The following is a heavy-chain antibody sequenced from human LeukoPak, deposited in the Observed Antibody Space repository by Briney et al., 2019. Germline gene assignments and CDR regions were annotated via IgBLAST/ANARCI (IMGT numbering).Heavy chain of an antibody. CDR2: ITPGGTYT. Sequence: PGGSLRLSCIASGFTSSSQELTWVRQAPGKGLEWVSTITPGGTYTKYADSVAGRFTISRDDSTNTLYLQMNSLRAEDTAVYFCAKHYVRDLAVANADYWGQGTLVTVSS. D-gene: IGHD6-19*01. J-gene: IGHJ4*02. CDR3: AKHYVRDLAVANADY. V-gene: IGHV3-23*01. CDR1: GFTSSSQE.